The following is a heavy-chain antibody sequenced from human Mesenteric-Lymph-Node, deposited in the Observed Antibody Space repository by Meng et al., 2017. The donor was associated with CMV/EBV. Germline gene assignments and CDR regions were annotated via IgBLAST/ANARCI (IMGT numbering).Heavy chain of an antibody. CDR3: AKGGPQWLVETYFDY. V-gene: IGHV3-30*02. Sequence: GESLKISCAASGFIFDNYGMHWVRQAPGKGLEWVTFIRYDGSNTYYADSVKGRFTISRDNSKSTLYLQINSLRVEDSAVHHCAKGGPQWLVETYFDYWGPGTLVTVSS. J-gene: IGHJ4*02. CDR2: IRYDGSNT. CDR1: GFIFDNYG. D-gene: IGHD6-19*01.